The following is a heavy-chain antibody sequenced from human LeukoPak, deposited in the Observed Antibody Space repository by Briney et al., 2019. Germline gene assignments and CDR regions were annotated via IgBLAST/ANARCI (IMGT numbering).Heavy chain of an antibody. CDR3: TYCSSTTCYSYYGLDV. CDR2: IIPILGIA. V-gene: IGHV1-69*02. D-gene: IGHD2-2*01. Sequence: SVKVSCKASGGTFSSYTISWVRQAPGQGLEWMGRIIPILGIANYAQKFQGRVTITADKSTSTAYMELSSLRSEDTAVYYCTYCSSTTCYSYYGLDVWGQGTTVTVSS. CDR1: GGTFSSYT. J-gene: IGHJ6*02.